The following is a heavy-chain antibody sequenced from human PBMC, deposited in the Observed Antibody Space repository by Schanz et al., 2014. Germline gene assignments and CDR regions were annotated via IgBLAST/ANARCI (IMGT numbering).Heavy chain of an antibody. D-gene: IGHD3-10*01. J-gene: IGHJ4*02. Sequence: EVQLVESGGDLVQPGGSLRLSCATSGFSLDIFAVSWVRQAPGKGLEWVSSFNDGGVNKYYADSVKGRFTISRDNSKNTLYLQMNSLRAEDTAVYYCARIGGSVFDYWAQGTLVTVSS. V-gene: IGHV3-23*04. CDR3: ARIGGSVFDY. CDR2: FNDGGVNK. CDR1: GFSLDIFA.